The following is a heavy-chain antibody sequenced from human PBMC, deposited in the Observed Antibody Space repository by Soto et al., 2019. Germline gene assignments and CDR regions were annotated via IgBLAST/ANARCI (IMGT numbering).Heavy chain of an antibody. Sequence: ASVKVSCKASGYPFTTYDISWVRQAAGQGLEWMGWINLNSGDTIYAQKFQDRVTMTCDTSVSTAYLELSSLSSDDTALYYCAREASAVVSLDYWGQGTLVTVSS. CDR2: INLNSGDT. CDR3: AREASAVVSLDY. D-gene: IGHD2-15*01. V-gene: IGHV1-2*02. CDR1: GYPFTTYD. J-gene: IGHJ4*02.